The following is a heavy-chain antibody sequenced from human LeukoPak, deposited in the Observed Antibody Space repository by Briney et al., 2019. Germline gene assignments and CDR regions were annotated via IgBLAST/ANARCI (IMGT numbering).Heavy chain of an antibody. CDR1: GGSITIYY. Sequence: SETLSLTCTVSGGSITIYYWSWIRQPPGKGLEWIGYLYYSGSTNYNPSLKSRVTTSVDTSENQFSLNLSSVTAADTAVYFCARGGNWGSYFDYWGQGTLVTVSS. J-gene: IGHJ4*02. CDR2: LYYSGST. V-gene: IGHV4-59*01. CDR3: ARGGNWGSYFDY. D-gene: IGHD3-16*01.